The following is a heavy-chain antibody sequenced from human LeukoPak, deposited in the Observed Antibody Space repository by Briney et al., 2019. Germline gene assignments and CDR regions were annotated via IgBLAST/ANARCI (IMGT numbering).Heavy chain of an antibody. CDR2: IYSTGST. V-gene: IGHV4-59*08. CDR1: GGSISSYY. CDR3: ARAPILYYFDC. Sequence: PSETLSLTCTVSGGSISSYYWSWIRQPPGKELEWIGYIYSTGSTSYNPSLTSRVTISIDTSKNQFSLNLNSVTAADTAVYYCARAPILYYFDCWGQGTLVTVSS. J-gene: IGHJ4*02.